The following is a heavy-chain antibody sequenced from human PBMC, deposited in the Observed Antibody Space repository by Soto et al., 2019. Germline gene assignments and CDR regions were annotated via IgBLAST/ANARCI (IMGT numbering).Heavy chain of an antibody. CDR3: ASLDTAMITTAGY. Sequence: EVQLVESGGGLVQPGGSLRLSCVASGLTFSSWMSWVRQAPGKGLEWVAMTTQDGSGKHYVDSVKGRFTISRDSAKNSLYLQMHSLPVEDTAMYYCASLDTAMITTAGYWGQGTQVTVSS. J-gene: IGHJ4*02. V-gene: IGHV3-7*01. D-gene: IGHD5-18*01. CDR1: GLTFSSW. CDR2: TTQDGSGK.